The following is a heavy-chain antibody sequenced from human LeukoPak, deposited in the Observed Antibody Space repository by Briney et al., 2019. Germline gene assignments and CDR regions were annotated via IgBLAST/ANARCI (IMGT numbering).Heavy chain of an antibody. Sequence: AGSLRLSCAASGFTFSSYGMRWVRQAPGKGLEWVAVISYDGSNKYYADSVKGRFTISRDNSKNTLYLQMNSLRAEDTAVYYCAKDYDYVWGSYRATPFDYWGQGTLVAVSS. J-gene: IGHJ4*02. V-gene: IGHV3-30*18. CDR3: AKDYDYVWGSYRATPFDY. D-gene: IGHD3-16*02. CDR2: ISYDGSNK. CDR1: GFTFSSYG.